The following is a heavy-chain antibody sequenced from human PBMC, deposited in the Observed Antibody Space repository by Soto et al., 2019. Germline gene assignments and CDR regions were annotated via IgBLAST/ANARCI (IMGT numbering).Heavy chain of an antibody. J-gene: IGHJ4*01. V-gene: IGHV4-59*02. Sequence: SETLSLTCNVSGGSVLNYYWRWIRQSPGKGLEWMGNIYYTGSTNYSPSLKSRVAMSIDTSENQFSLEMTSVTAADTALYHCARVMVGDPSFDTWGRGTLVTVSS. CDR2: IYYTGST. D-gene: IGHD2-15*01. CDR1: GGSVLNYY. CDR3: ARVMVGDPSFDT.